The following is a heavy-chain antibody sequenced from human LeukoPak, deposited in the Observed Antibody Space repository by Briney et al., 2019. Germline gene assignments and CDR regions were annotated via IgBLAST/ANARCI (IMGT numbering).Heavy chain of an antibody. CDR3: ASLAYCGGDCYD. D-gene: IGHD2-21*02. J-gene: IGHJ4*02. V-gene: IGHV3-33*01. CDR1: GFTFRSYN. Sequence: GGSLRLSCAASGFTFRSYNMHWVRQAPGKGLEWVAFIWYDGSKKQYADSVKGRFTISRDNSKNTLSLQMNSLRAEDTAVYYCASLAYCGGDCYDWGQGTLVTVSS. CDR2: IWYDGSKK.